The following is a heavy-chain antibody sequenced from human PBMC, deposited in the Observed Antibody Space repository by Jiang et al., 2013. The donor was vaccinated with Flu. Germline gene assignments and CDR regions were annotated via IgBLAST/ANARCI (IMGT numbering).Heavy chain of an antibody. CDR1: GYTFSNYV. Sequence: SGAEVKKPGASVKVSCKASGYTFSNYVMHWVRQAPGQRPEWMGWINAANGNTKYSQNLQGRVTITSDTSASTVYMELSSLRPEDTAVYFCARAPFKFYDSSGYPLGWFDPWGQGTLVTVSS. V-gene: IGHV1-3*01. CDR2: INAANGNT. D-gene: IGHD3-22*01. J-gene: IGHJ5*02. CDR3: ARAPFKFYDSSGYPLGWFDP.